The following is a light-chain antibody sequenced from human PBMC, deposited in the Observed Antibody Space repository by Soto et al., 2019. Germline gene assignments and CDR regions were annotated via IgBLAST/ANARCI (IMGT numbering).Light chain of an antibody. CDR2: DAS. CDR3: QQYGDWPGA. CDR1: QSVSSC. Sequence: EIVLTQSPATLSLSPWERATLSCRASQSVSSCLAWYQQRPGQAPRRLIYDASNRATGIPARFSGSGSGTEFSLTISSLQSEEFAVYSCQQYGDWPGAFGGGTKVDIK. V-gene: IGKV3-11*01. J-gene: IGKJ4*01.